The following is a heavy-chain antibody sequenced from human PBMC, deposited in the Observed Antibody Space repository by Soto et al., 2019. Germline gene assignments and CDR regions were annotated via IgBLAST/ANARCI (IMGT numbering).Heavy chain of an antibody. J-gene: IGHJ4*02. CDR1: GFTFSNYW. CDR3: ARDKSGPADY. Sequence: GGSLRLSCAAPGFTFSNYWMHWVRQAPGKGLVWVSRITDDGRTTTYADSVKGRFTISRDNAKNTLYLQMNSLRVDDTALYYCARDKSGPADYWGQGTLVTVSS. V-gene: IGHV3-74*01. CDR2: ITDDGRTT. D-gene: IGHD5-12*01.